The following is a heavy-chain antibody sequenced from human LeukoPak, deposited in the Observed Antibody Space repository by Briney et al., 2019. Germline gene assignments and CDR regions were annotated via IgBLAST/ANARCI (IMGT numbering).Heavy chain of an antibody. Sequence: GGSLGPSCAAFGFTFSSYSMNWVRQAPGKGLEWVSSISSSSSYIYYADSVKGRFTISRDNAKNTLNLQMNSLRAVDTAVYYCVRGNRGPDYWGQGTLVTVSS. D-gene: IGHD2/OR15-2a*01. CDR2: ISSSSSYI. CDR1: GFTFSSYS. J-gene: IGHJ4*02. CDR3: VRGNRGPDY. V-gene: IGHV3-21*01.